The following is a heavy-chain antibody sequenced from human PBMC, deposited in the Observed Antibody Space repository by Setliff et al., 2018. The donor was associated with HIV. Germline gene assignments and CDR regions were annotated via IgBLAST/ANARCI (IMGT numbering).Heavy chain of an antibody. D-gene: IGHD1-26*01. Sequence: KPSETLSLTCTVSGDSISSTNWWGWIRQPPGKGLEWIGYVYSTGSTNYNTSLKSRVTMSVDTSKNHFPLKLSSVTALDTAVYYCARKLPGRGYFDYWGQGTLVTVSS. CDR1: GDSISSTNW. CDR2: VYSTGST. CDR3: ARKLPGRGYFDY. J-gene: IGHJ4*02. V-gene: IGHV4-28*06.